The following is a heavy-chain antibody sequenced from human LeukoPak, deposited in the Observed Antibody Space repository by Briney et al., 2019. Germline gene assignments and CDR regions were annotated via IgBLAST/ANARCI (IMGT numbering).Heavy chain of an antibody. CDR1: GGTFSSYA. V-gene: IGHV1-69*13. D-gene: IGHD3-10*01. CDR2: IIPIFGTA. Sequence: SVKVSCKASGGTFSSYAISWVRQAPGQGLEWMGGIIPIFGTANYAQKFQGRVTITADESTSTAYMELSSLRSGDTAVYYCARGTMVRGVIEAVDYWGQGTLVTVSS. CDR3: ARGTMVRGVIEAVDY. J-gene: IGHJ4*02.